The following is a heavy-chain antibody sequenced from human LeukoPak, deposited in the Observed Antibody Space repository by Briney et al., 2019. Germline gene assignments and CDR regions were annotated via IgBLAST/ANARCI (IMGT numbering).Heavy chain of an antibody. V-gene: IGHV3-21*01. J-gene: IGHJ6*02. CDR1: GSTFSSYS. CDR3: ARDMGLRYYYDSSGYYHHYGMDV. Sequence: PGGSLRLSCAASGSTFSSYSMNWVRQAPGKGLEWVSSISSSSSYTYYADSVKGRFTISRDNAKNSLYLQMNSLRAEDTAVYYCARDMGLRYYYDSSGYYHHYGMDVWGQGTTVTVSS. CDR2: ISSSSSYT. D-gene: IGHD3-22*01.